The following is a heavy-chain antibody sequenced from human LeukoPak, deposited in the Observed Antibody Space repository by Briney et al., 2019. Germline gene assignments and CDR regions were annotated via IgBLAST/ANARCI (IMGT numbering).Heavy chain of an antibody. Sequence: PSETLSLTCTVSGGSISSSSYYWGWIRQPPGKGLEWIGSIYYSGSTYYNPSLKSRVTISVDTSKNQFSLKLSSVTAADTAVYYCARVGLFYCGGDCYSSYMDVWGKGTTVTVSS. CDR3: ARVGLFYCGGDCYSSYMDV. CDR2: IYYSGST. D-gene: IGHD2-21*02. J-gene: IGHJ6*03. V-gene: IGHV4-39*07. CDR1: GGSISSSSYY.